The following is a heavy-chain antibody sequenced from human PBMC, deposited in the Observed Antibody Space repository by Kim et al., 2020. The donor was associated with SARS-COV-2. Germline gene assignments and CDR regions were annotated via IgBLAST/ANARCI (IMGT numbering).Heavy chain of an antibody. CDR1: GYTFTSYG. D-gene: IGHD2-15*01. V-gene: IGHV1-18*01. CDR3: ARDRARWELLLPYYGMDV. Sequence: ASVKVSCKASGYTFTSYGISWVRQAPGQGLEWMGWISAYNGNTNYAQKLQGRVTMTTDTSTSTAYMELRSLGSDDTAVYYCARDRARWELLLPYYGMDVWGQGTTVTVSS. J-gene: IGHJ6*02. CDR2: ISAYNGNT.